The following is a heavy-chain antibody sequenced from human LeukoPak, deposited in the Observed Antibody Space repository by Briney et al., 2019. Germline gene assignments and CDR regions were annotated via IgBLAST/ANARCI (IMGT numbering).Heavy chain of an antibody. CDR3: ARGGSGSYYNGRWFDP. D-gene: IGHD3-10*01. Sequence: SETLSLTCTVSGGSIGSYYWSWIRQPPGKGLEWIGYIYYSGSTNYNPSLKSRVTISVDTSKNQFSLKLSSVTAADTAVYYCARGGSGSYYNGRWFDPWGQGTLVTVSS. CDR1: GGSIGSYY. J-gene: IGHJ5*02. V-gene: IGHV4-59*01. CDR2: IYYSGST.